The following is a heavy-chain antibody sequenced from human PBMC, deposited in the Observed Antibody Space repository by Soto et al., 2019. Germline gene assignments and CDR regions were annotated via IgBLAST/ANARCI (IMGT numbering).Heavy chain of an antibody. CDR2: IYYSGST. V-gene: IGHV4-39*01. Sequence: QLQLQESGPGLVKPSETLSLTCTVSGGSISSSSYYWGWIRQHPGKGLEWIGSIYYSGSTYYNPSLKSRVTISVDTSKNQFSLKLSSVTAADTAVYYCASPASGYCSGGSCYPPDAFDIWGQGTMVTVSS. CDR1: GGSISSSSYY. D-gene: IGHD2-15*01. CDR3: ASPASGYCSGGSCYPPDAFDI. J-gene: IGHJ3*02.